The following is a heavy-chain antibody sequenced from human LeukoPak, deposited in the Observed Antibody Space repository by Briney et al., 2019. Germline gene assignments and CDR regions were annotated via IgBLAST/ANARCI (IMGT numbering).Heavy chain of an antibody. V-gene: IGHV3-23*01. J-gene: IGHJ4*02. Sequence: GGSLRLSCAASGFTFSNYAMSWVRQAPGKGLEWVSAISGSGGTTYYADSEKGRFTISRDNSKNTLYLQMNSLRAEDTAVYYCAKERAYSYGPIDSWGQGTLVTVSS. CDR2: ISGSGGTT. CDR3: AKERAYSYGPIDS. D-gene: IGHD5-18*01. CDR1: GFTFSNYA.